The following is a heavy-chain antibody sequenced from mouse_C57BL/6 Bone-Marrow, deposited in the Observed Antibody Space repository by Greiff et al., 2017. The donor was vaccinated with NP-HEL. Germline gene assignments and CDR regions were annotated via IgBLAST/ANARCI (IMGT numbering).Heavy chain of an antibody. Sequence: QVQLQQSGAELARPGASVKLSCKASGYTFTSYGISWVKQRTGQGLEWIGEIYPRSGNTYYNEKFKGKATLTADKSSSTAYMELRSLTSEDSAVYFCARGGVEEYYFDYWRQGTTLTVSS. CDR1: GYTFTSYG. CDR3: ARGGVEEYYFDY. V-gene: IGHV1-81*01. CDR2: IYPRSGNT. J-gene: IGHJ2*01. D-gene: IGHD1-3*01.